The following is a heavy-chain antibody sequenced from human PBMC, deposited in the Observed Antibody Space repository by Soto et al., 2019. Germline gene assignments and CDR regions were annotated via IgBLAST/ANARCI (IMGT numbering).Heavy chain of an antibody. Sequence: EVQLVQSGAEVKKPGESLRISCKGSGYSFTSYWISWVRQMPGKGLEWMGRIDPSDSYTNYSPSFQGHVTISADKSISTAYLQWSSLKASDTAMYYCARHVLVPPLEGAPRYFDWFLNGWFDPWGQGTLVTVSS. CDR3: ARHVLVPPLEGAPRYFDWFLNGWFDP. D-gene: IGHD3-9*01. CDR1: GYSFTSYW. J-gene: IGHJ5*02. V-gene: IGHV5-10-1*03. CDR2: IDPSDSYT.